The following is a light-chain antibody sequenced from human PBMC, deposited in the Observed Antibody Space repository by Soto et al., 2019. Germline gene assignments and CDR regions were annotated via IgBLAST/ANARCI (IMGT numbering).Light chain of an antibody. CDR2: GAS. CDR1: QTVSNSY. J-gene: IGKJ1*01. V-gene: IGKV3-20*01. CDR3: QQYGSSGT. Sequence: ETVMKQSPATLSVSPGERATLSCRASQTVSNSYLAWYQQKPGQAPRLLIYGASNRATGIPDRFSGSGSGTVFTLTISRMEPEDFAVDYCQQYGSSGTFGQGTKVDIK.